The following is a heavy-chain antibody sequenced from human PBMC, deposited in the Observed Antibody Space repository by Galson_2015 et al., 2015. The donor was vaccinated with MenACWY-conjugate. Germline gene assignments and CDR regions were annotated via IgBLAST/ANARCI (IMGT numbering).Heavy chain of an antibody. V-gene: IGHV5-51*01. J-gene: IGHJ4*02. CDR1: GYRFSTNW. CDR2: IYPGDSDT. D-gene: IGHD6-6*01. Sequence: SGYRFSTNWIGWVRQMPGKGLEWMGIIYPGDSDTRYTPSFQGHVTISADKSINTAYLQWGSLEASDTAMYYCARQGFGSSSLDYWGQGTLVTVSS. CDR3: ARQGFGSSSLDY.